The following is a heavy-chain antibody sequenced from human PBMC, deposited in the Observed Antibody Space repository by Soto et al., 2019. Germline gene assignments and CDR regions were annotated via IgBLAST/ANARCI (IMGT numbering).Heavy chain of an antibody. J-gene: IGHJ4*02. D-gene: IGHD5-18*01. V-gene: IGHV1-46*03. Sequence: GASVKVSCKASGYTFTSYCMHWVRQAPGQGLEWMGIINPSGGSTSYAQKFQGRVTMTRDTSTSTVYMELSSLRSEDTAVYYCARGAVVDTAMVTAFSDYWGQGTLVTVSS. CDR3: ARGAVVDTAMVTAFSDY. CDR1: GYTFTSYC. CDR2: INPSGGST.